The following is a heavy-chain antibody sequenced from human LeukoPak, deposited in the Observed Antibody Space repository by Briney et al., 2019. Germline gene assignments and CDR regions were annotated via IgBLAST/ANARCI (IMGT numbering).Heavy chain of an antibody. CDR2: ISRNGGST. V-gene: IGHV3-20*04. CDR1: GFTFDDYG. J-gene: IGHJ3*02. Sequence: PGGSLRLSCEASGFTFDDYGMSWVRQPPGKGLEWVSGISRNGGSTDYADSVKGRFTISRDNAKNTVYLQMNSLRAEDTAVYYCARGGFHHGFDIWGQGTMVTVS. D-gene: IGHD1-14*01. CDR3: ARGGFHHGFDI.